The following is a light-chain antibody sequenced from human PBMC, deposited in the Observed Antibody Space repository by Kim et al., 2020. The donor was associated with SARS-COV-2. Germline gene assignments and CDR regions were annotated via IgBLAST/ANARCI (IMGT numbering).Light chain of an antibody. CDR1: QSVGSN. V-gene: IGKV3D-15*03. CDR2: GAS. J-gene: IGKJ2*01. Sequence: EIVMTQSPATLSVSPGERATLSCRASQSVGSNLARYQQKPGQSPRLLIYGASIRATDVPARFGGSGSGTEFTLTISILQSEDFAVYFCHQYSNWPPSPYTFGPGTKLEIK. CDR3: HQYSNWPPSPYT.